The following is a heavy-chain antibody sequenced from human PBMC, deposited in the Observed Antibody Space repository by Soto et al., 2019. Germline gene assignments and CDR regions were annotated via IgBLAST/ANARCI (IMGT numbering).Heavy chain of an antibody. D-gene: IGHD3-10*01. CDR2: INPNSGGT. V-gene: IGHV1-2*04. Sequence: ASVKVSCKASGYTFTGYYMHWVRQAPGQGLEWMGWINPNSGGTNYAQKFQGWVTMTRDTSISTAYMELSRLRSDDTAVYYCPRRDAWFRELSYYYYHGMEVWCNGTTVTVAS. CDR3: PRRDAWFRELSYYYYHGMEV. J-gene: IGHJ6*04. CDR1: GYTFTGYY.